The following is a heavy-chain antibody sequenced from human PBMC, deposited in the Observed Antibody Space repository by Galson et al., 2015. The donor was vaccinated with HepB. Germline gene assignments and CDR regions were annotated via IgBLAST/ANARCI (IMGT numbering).Heavy chain of an antibody. CDR2: ISSDGSNK. Sequence: SLRLSCAASGFIFDTYAMHWVRQAPGKGLEWVAIISSDGSNKYYADSVKGRFPISIDNSNNTLYLQMNSLRGEDTAQYYCAKGAYGGNSAFVFDNWGQGTLVTVSS. CDR1: GFIFDTYA. V-gene: IGHV3-30*18. D-gene: IGHD4-23*01. J-gene: IGHJ4*02. CDR3: AKGAYGGNSAFVFDN.